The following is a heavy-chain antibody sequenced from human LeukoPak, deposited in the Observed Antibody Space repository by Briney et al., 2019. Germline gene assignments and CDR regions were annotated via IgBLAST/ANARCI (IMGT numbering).Heavy chain of an antibody. D-gene: IGHD6-19*01. CDR2: IYYSGST. V-gene: IGHV4-59*01. CDR3: ASSIAVAGTTKFDY. Sequence: SETLSLTCTVSGGSISSYYWSWIRQPPGKGLEWTGYIYYSGSTNYNPSLKSRVTISVDTSKNQFSLKLSSVTAADTAVYYCASSIAVAGTTKFDYWGQGTLVTVSS. CDR1: GGSISSYY. J-gene: IGHJ4*02.